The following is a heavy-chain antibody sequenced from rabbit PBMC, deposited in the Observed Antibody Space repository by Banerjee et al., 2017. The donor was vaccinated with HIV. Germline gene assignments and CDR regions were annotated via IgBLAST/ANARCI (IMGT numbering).Heavy chain of an antibody. D-gene: IGHD7-1*01. Sequence: QSLEESGGDLVKPGASLTLTCTASGFTLSSYWMCWFRQAPGKGPEWIACIYAGSSGNTYYASWAKGRFTISKISSTTVTLQMTSLTAADTATYFCARTDTGAGYGTFNLWGPGTLVTVS. V-gene: IGHV1S40*01. J-gene: IGHJ4*01. CDR2: IYAGSSGNT. CDR1: GFTLSSYW. CDR3: ARTDTGAGYGTFNL.